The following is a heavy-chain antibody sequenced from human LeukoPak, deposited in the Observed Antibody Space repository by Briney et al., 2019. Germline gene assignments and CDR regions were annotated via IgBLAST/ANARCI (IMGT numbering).Heavy chain of an antibody. D-gene: IGHD5-18*01. Sequence: SVKVSCTASGGTFSSYAISWVRQAPGQGLEWMGGIIPIFGTANYAQKFQGRVTITTDESTSTAYMELSSLRSEDTAVYYCANSLYSYGPVGTLYFDYWGQGTLVTVSS. CDR1: GGTFSSYA. V-gene: IGHV1-69*05. CDR2: IIPIFGTA. J-gene: IGHJ4*02. CDR3: ANSLYSYGPVGTLYFDY.